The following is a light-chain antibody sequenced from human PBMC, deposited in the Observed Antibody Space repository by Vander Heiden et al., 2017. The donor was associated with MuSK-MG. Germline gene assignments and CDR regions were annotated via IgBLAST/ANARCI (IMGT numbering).Light chain of an antibody. CDR2: DAS. CDR1: QSVSSH. Sequence: EIVLTQSPATLSLSPGERATLSCRASQSVSSHLDWYQQKPGQAPRLLIYDASHRATGIPARFSGSGSGTDFTLTISSLEPEDFAVYYCQQRTNWPRTFGQGTKVEI. J-gene: IGKJ1*01. V-gene: IGKV3-11*01. CDR3: QQRTNWPRT.